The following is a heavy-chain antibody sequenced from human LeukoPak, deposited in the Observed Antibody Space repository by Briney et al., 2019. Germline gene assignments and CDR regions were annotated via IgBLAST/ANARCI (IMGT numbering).Heavy chain of an antibody. CDR1: GGSFSGYY. D-gene: IGHD3-22*01. Sequence: SETLSLTCAVYGGSFSGYYWSWIRQPPGKGLEWIGEINHSGSTNHNPSLKSRVTISVDTSKNQFSLKLTSVTAADTAAYYCATLGEYYDSSGYYYNWGQGTLVTVSS. V-gene: IGHV4-34*01. J-gene: IGHJ4*02. CDR3: ATLGEYYDSSGYYYN. CDR2: INHSGST.